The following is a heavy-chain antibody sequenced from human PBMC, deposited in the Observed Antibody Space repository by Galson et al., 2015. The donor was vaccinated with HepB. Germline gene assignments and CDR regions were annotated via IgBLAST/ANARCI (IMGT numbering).Heavy chain of an antibody. CDR2: IWYDASRQ. J-gene: IGHJ4*02. Sequence: SLRLSCAASGFSFSSCGMHWVRQAPGKGLEWVAVIWYDASRQYYADYVKGRFTISRDNSKNTVYLEINSLRAEDTAVYYCARDFSPTNRVIGGRGGLNYWGQGTLVTVSS. V-gene: IGHV3-33*08. D-gene: IGHD2/OR15-2a*01. CDR1: GFSFSSCG. CDR3: ARDFSPTNRVIGGRGGLNY.